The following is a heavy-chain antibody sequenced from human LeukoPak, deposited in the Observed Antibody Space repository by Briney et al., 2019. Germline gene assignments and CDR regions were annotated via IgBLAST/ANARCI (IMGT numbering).Heavy chain of an antibody. D-gene: IGHD2-15*01. CDR3: ARDYGYCSGGSCRDYYYYGMDV. V-gene: IGHV4-59*01. CDR1: GGSISSYC. J-gene: IGHJ6*02. CDR2: IYYSGST. Sequence: SGTLSLTCTVSGGSISSYCWSWIRQPPGKGLEWIGYIYYSGSTNYNPSLKSRVTISVDTSKNQFSLKLSSVTAADTAVYYCARDYGYCSGGSCRDYYYYGMDVWGQGTTVTVSS.